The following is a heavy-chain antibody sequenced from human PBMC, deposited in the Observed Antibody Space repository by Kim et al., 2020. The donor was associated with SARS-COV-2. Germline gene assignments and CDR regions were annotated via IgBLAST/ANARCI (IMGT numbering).Heavy chain of an antibody. D-gene: IGHD3-10*01. CDR3: ARMNSVVRGVIIVSIFDY. CDR2: IYYSGST. CDR1: GGSISSSSYY. V-gene: IGHV4-39*01. J-gene: IGHJ4*02. Sequence: SETLSLTCTVSGGSISSSSYYWGWIRQPPGKGLEWIGSIYYSGSTYYNPSLKSRVTISVDTSKNQFSLKLSSVTAADTAVYYCARMNSVVRGVIIVSIFDYWGQGTLVTVSS.